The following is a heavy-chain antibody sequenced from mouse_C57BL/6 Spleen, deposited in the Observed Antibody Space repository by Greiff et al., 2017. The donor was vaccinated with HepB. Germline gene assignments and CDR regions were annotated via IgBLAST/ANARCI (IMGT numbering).Heavy chain of an antibody. CDR2: IRLKSDNYAT. CDR3: TGGGYGNYDY. J-gene: IGHJ2*01. V-gene: IGHV6-3*01. D-gene: IGHD2-10*02. CDR1: GFTFSNYW. Sequence: EVKLMESGGGLVQPGGSMKLSCVASGFTFSNYWMNWVRQSPEKGLEWVAQIRLKSDNYATHYAESVKGRFTISRDDSKSSVYLQMNNLRAEDTGIYYCTGGGYGNYDYWGQGTTLTVSS.